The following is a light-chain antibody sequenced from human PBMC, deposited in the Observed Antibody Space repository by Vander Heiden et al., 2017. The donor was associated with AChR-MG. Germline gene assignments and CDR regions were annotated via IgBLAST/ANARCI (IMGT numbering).Light chain of an antibody. CDR2: KAS. Sequence: DIQMTQSPSTLSASVGDRVTITCRASQSISSWLAWYQQKPGKAPKLLIYKASSRQSGVPPRFSGSGSGTEFTLAIRSLQPEDFATYYCQQDHGYPYTFGPGTKLEIK. CDR3: QQDHGYPYT. V-gene: IGKV1-5*03. J-gene: IGKJ2*01. CDR1: QSISSW.